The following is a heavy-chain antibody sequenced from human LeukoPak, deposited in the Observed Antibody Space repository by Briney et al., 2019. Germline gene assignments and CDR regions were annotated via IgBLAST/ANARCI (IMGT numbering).Heavy chain of an antibody. V-gene: IGHV3-15*01. CDR3: TTDSDDCGGDYYSVFHDY. D-gene: IGHD2-21*02. CDR1: GFTFSNAW. Sequence: GGSLRLSCAASGFTFSNAWMSWVRQAPGKGLEWVGRIKSKTDGGTTDYAAPVKGRFTISRDDSKNTLYLQMNSLKTEDTAVYYCTTDSDDCGGDYYSVFHDYWGQGTLVTVSS. J-gene: IGHJ4*02. CDR2: IKSKTDGGTT.